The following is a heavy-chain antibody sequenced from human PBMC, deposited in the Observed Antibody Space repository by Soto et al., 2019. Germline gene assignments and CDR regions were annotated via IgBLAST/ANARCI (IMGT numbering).Heavy chain of an antibody. Sequence: GGSLRLSCAASGFTFSSYGMHWVRQAPGKGQEWVAVIWYDGSNKYYADSVKGRFTISRDNSKNTLYLQMNSLRAEDTAVYYCARDGYCSGGSCYSVPVFDYWGQGTLVTVSS. CDR2: IWYDGSNK. CDR3: ARDGYCSGGSCYSVPVFDY. CDR1: GFTFSSYG. V-gene: IGHV3-33*01. D-gene: IGHD2-15*01. J-gene: IGHJ4*02.